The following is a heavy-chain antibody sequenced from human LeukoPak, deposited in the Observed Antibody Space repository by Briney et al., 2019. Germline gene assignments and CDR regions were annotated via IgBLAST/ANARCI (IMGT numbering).Heavy chain of an antibody. Sequence: PSETLSLTCAVYGGSFSGYYWSWIRQPPGKGLEWIGEINHSGSTNYNPSLKSRVTISVDTSKNQFSLKLSSVTAADTAVYYCARAGKNYYGSGSYYTYYYYGMDVWGQGTTVTVSS. CDR2: INHSGST. D-gene: IGHD3-10*01. CDR3: ARAGKNYYGSGSYYTYYYYGMDV. V-gene: IGHV4-34*01. CDR1: GGSFSGYY. J-gene: IGHJ6*02.